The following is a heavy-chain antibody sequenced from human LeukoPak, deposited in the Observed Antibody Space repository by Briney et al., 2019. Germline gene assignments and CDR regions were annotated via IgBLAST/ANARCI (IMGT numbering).Heavy chain of an antibody. J-gene: IGHJ5*02. Sequence: PSETLSLTCTVSGGSISSGSYYWSWIRQPAGKGLEWIGRIYTSGSTNYNPSLKSRVTISVDTSKNQFSLKLSSVTAADTAVYYCAREPYHKTFDPWGQGTLVTVSS. D-gene: IGHD2-2*01. CDR1: GGSISSGSYY. CDR3: AREPYHKTFDP. V-gene: IGHV4-61*02. CDR2: IYTSGST.